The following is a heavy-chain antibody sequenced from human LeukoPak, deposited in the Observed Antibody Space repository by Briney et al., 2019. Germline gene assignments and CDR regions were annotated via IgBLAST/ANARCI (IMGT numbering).Heavy chain of an antibody. CDR3: AKDETGFLNYFHY. Sequence: GGSLRLSCAASGFTLSSYTMSWVRQAPGKGLAWVSGIDSSGTKTTYADSVKGRFTISRDNPRNTLYLQMNSLRAEDTAVYYCAKDETGFLNYFHYWGQGALVTVSS. CDR2: IDSSGTKT. V-gene: IGHV3-23*01. D-gene: IGHD3-3*01. J-gene: IGHJ4*02. CDR1: GFTLSSYT.